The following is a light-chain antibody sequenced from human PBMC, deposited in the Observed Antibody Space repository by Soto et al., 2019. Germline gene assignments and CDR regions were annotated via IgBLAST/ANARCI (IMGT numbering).Light chain of an antibody. V-gene: IGKV1-5*01. CDR3: QQYNSYTWT. J-gene: IGKJ1*01. CDR1: QSISSW. CDR2: DAS. Sequence: DIQITQSPSTLSASVGDRVTITCLASQSISSWLAWYQQKPGKAPKLLIYDASSLGSGVPSRFSGSGSGTEFTLTISSLQPDDFATYYCQQYNSYTWTFGQGTKVDIK.